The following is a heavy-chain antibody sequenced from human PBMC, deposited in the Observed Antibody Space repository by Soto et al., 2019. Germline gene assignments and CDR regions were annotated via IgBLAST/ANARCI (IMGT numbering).Heavy chain of an antibody. CDR2: ISGSGGST. J-gene: IGHJ4*02. Sequence: GVSLGLSCAASGFTFGSYAMSWVRQAPGKGLEWVSAISGSGGSTYYADSVKGRFTISRDNSKNTLYLQMNSLRAEDTAVYYCAKDRGLRYYFDYWGQGTLVTVSS. CDR3: AKDRGLRYYFDY. CDR1: GFTFGSYA. V-gene: IGHV3-23*01.